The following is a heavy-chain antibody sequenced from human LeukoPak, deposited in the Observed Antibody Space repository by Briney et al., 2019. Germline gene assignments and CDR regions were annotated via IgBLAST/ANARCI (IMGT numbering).Heavy chain of an antibody. Sequence: PGGSLRLSCAASGFTFDDYAMHWVRHAPGKGLEWVFLISGDGGSTYYADSVKDRFTISRDNSKNSLYLQMNSLRTEDTALYYCANDMAPMDEAGNYFDYWGQGTLVTVSS. D-gene: IGHD6-13*01. CDR3: ANDMAPMDEAGNYFDY. J-gene: IGHJ4*02. CDR1: GFTFDDYA. CDR2: ISGDGGST. V-gene: IGHV3-43*02.